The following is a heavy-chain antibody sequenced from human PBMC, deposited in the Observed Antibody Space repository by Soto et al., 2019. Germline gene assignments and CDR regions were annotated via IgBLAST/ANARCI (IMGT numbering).Heavy chain of an antibody. CDR1: AFTFNFYS. CDR3: ARGSDFYLGSGNLEY. D-gene: IGHD3-10*01. Sequence: QVQLVESGGGVVQPGRSLRLSCAASAFTFNFYSMHWVRQAPGKGLEWVAVISFDESKEFYADCVKGRFTVSRDNSNNTLYLQMNSLRAEDTAVYYCARGSDFYLGSGNLEYWGQGSLVTVSS. J-gene: IGHJ4*02. V-gene: IGHV3-30*01. CDR2: ISFDESKE.